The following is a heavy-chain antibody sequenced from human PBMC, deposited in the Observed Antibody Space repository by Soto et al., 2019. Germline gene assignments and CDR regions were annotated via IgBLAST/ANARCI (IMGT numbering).Heavy chain of an antibody. CDR1: GFTFSSYG. CDR3: AKEISIVVVPAAVLWGGYYYYGMDV. CDR2: ISYDGSNK. D-gene: IGHD2-2*01. Sequence: GGSLRLSCAASGFTFSSYGMHWVRQAPGKGLEWVAVISYDGSNKYYADSVKGRFTISRDNSKNTLYLQMNSLRAEDTAVYYCAKEISIVVVPAAVLWGGYYYYGMDVWGQGTTVTVSS. V-gene: IGHV3-30*18. J-gene: IGHJ6*02.